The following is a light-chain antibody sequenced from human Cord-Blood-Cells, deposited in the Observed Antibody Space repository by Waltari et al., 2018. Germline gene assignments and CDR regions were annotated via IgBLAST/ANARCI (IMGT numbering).Light chain of an antibody. V-gene: IGKV3-11*01. CDR1: QSFSSY. CDR3: QQRSNWPPIT. J-gene: IGKJ5*01. CDR2: DAS. Sequence: EIMLTQSPATLSLSPGARATLSCRASQSFSSYLAWYQQKPGQAPRLLIYDASNRATGIPARFSGSGSGTDFTLTISSLEPEDFAVYYCQQRSNWPPITFGQGTRLEIK.